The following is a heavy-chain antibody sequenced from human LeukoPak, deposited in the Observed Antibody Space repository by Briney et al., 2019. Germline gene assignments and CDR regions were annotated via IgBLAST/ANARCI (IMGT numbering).Heavy chain of an antibody. CDR2: VDVGGTNT. Sequence: EPGGSLRLSCAASGFTFKRYHMSWVRQAPGKGLDWVSSVDVGGTNTYYADSVKGRFTISRDNSKNTLYLHMNSLRAEDTAVYYCAKDKVPQVTMIVVVISPFDYWGQGTLVTVSS. CDR3: AKDKVPQVTMIVVVISPFDY. V-gene: IGHV3-23*01. J-gene: IGHJ4*02. CDR1: GFTFKRYH. D-gene: IGHD3-22*01.